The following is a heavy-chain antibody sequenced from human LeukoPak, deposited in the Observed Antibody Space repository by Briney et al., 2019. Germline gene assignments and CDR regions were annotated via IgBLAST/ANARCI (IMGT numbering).Heavy chain of an antibody. CDR2: IYYTGST. CDR1: GDSISSSSYY. CDR3: ARGISKLDQLLYRMDYGMDV. D-gene: IGHD2-2*02. J-gene: IGHJ6*02. V-gene: IGHV4-39*01. Sequence: PSETLSLTCTVSGDSISSSSYYWGWIRQPPGKGLEWIGSIYYTGSTYYNPSLKSRVTMSVDMSKNQFSLKLSSVTAADTAVYYCARGISKLDQLLYRMDYGMDVWGQGTTVTVSS.